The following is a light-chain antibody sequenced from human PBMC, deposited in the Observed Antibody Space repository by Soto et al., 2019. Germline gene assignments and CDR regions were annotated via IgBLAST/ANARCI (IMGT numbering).Light chain of an antibody. Sequence: EIVLTQSPATLSLSPGERATLSCRASQSVGSYLAWYQQKPGQAPRLLIYDASNRATGIPARFSGSGSGTDFTLTISSLEPEDFAVYYCQQRSNWPLTFGGWTKVEIK. V-gene: IGKV3-11*01. CDR2: DAS. CDR1: QSVGSY. J-gene: IGKJ4*01. CDR3: QQRSNWPLT.